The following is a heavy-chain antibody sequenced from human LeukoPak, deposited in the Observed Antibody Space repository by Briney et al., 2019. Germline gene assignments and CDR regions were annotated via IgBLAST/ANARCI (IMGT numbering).Heavy chain of an antibody. CDR2: IYYSGST. V-gene: IGHV4-39*01. CDR1: GVSISSSSYY. J-gene: IGHJ4*02. D-gene: IGHD3-22*01. Sequence: SETLSLTCTVSGVSISSSSYYWGWLRQPQGKGREWIVSIYYSGSTYYNPSLKSRVTISVDTSKNQYSLNLSSVTAADTAVYYCARLYYDSSGYYQICYFDYWGQGTLVTVSS. CDR3: ARLYYDSSGYYQICYFDY.